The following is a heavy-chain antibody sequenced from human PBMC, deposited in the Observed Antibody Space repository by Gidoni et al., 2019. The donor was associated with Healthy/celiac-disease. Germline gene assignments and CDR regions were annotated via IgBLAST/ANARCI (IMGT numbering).Heavy chain of an antibody. D-gene: IGHD2-2*01. CDR3: ARQYCGSTSCYVPFDY. J-gene: IGHJ4*01. CDR1: GGSISSSCYC. Sequence: QPQLQESCPGLAKPSETLPLTCTAPGGSISSSCYCWGWVRQPPGKGLEWIGGIYYSGSTYYNPSLKSRVTISVDTSKNQFSLKLSSVTAADTAVYYCARQYCGSTSCYVPFDYWGQGTMVTVSS. V-gene: IGHV4-39*07. CDR2: IYYSGST.